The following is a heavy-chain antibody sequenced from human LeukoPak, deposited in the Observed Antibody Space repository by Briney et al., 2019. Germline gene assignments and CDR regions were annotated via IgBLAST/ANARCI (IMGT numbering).Heavy chain of an antibody. CDR2: ISGSGGST. D-gene: IGHD1-26*01. CDR1: GFTFSSYA. J-gene: IGHJ4*02. V-gene: IGHV3-23*01. CDR3: AKDLSELSTPYHQFDY. Sequence: PGGSLRLSCAASGFTFSSYAMSWVRQAPGKGLEWVSAISGSGGSTYYADSVKGRFTISRDNSKNTLYLQMNSLRAEDTAVYYCAKDLSELSTPYHQFDYWGQGTLVTVSS.